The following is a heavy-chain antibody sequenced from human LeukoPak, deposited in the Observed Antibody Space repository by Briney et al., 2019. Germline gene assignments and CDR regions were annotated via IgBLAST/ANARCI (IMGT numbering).Heavy chain of an antibody. J-gene: IGHJ4*02. CDR3: ARGGRGGNSWTIIYF. CDR2: IGSSGDT. V-gene: IGHV3-13*01. Sequence: GGSLRLSCAASGFFFTDYAMHWVRQSTEKGLEWLSCIGSSGDTYHPDSVRGRFTISRDIPGQSLYFPKNSLGAGDTAVFYWARGGRGGNSWTIIYFWGQGGLVTLSS. CDR1: GFFFTDYA. D-gene: IGHD6-13*01.